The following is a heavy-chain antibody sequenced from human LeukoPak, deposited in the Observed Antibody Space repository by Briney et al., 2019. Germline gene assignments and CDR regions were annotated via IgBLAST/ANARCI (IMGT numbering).Heavy chain of an antibody. J-gene: IGHJ4*02. CDR1: GYTFTSYG. CDR2: ISAYNGNT. CDR3: ARGQSLSLAYAPQSSSAPLDY. D-gene: IGHD6-19*01. Sequence: GASVKVSCKASGYTFTSYGISWVRQAPGQGLEWMGWISAYNGNTNYAQKLQGRVTMTTDTSTSTAYMELRSLRSDDTAVYYCARGQSLSLAYAPQSSSAPLDYWGQGTLVTVSS. V-gene: IGHV1-18*04.